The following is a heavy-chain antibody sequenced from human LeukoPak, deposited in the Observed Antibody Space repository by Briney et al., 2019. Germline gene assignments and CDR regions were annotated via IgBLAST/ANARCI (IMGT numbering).Heavy chain of an antibody. V-gene: IGHV1-2*02. CDR1: GYTFTGYY. CDR2: INPNSGGT. Sequence: GASVKVSCKASGYTFTGYYMHWVRQAPGQGLEWMGWINPNSGGTNYAQKLQGRVTMTTDTSTSTAYMELRSLRSDDTAVYYCARERRSSSSRGFYFDYWGQGTLVTVSS. J-gene: IGHJ4*02. D-gene: IGHD6-6*01. CDR3: ARERRSSSSRGFYFDY.